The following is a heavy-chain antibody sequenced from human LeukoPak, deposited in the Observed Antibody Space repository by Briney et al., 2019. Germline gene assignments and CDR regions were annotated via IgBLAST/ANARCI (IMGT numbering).Heavy chain of an antibody. D-gene: IGHD5-12*01. CDR2: INPNSGGT. J-gene: IGHJ4*02. CDR3: AREGGYGPSNDY. Sequence: ASVKVSCKASGYTFTGYYMHWVRQAPGQGLEWMGWINPNSGGTNYAQKFQGRVTMARDTSISTAYMELSRLRSDDTAVYYCAREGGYGPSNDYWGQGTLVTVSS. CDR1: GYTFTGYY. V-gene: IGHV1-2*02.